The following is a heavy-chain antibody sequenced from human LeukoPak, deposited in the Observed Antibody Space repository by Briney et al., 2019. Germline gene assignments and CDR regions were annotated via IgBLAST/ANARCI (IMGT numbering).Heavy chain of an antibody. D-gene: IGHD3-10*01. V-gene: IGHV3-23*01. J-gene: IGHJ6*02. CDR3: TKKGESLDYYYMDV. CDR2: ISANGVRA. Sequence: GGSLRLSCAASGFTVSSNYMSWVRQAPGKGLEWVAGISANGVRAYYADSLKGRFTISRDNSKNTVHVEINSLRAEDTAVYYCTKKGESLDYYYMDVWGRGTTVTVSS. CDR1: GFTVSSNY.